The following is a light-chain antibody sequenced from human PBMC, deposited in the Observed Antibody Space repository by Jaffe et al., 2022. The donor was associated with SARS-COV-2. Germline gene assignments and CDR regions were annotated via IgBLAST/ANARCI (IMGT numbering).Light chain of an antibody. Sequence: QSVLTQPPSASGTPGQRVTISCSGSSSNIGSNTVSWYQHLPGTAPKLLIYRNNQRPSGVPDRFSGSKSGTSASLAINGLQSEDEADYYCAAWDDSLNDLLFGGGTKLTVL. V-gene: IGLV1-44*01. CDR1: SSNIGSNT. J-gene: IGLJ2*01. CDR3: AAWDDSLNDLL. CDR2: RNN.